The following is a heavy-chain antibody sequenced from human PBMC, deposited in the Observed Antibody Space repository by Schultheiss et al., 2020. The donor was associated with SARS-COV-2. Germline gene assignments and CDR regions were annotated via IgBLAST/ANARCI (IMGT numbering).Heavy chain of an antibody. CDR3: ARDGSGSYVGGMDV. Sequence: ASVKVSCKASGYTFTSYGISWVRQAPGQGLEWMGWISAYNGNTNYAQKLQGRVTMTTDTSTSTAYMELRSLRSEDTAVYYCARDGSGSYVGGMDVWGQGTTVTVSS. CDR1: GYTFTSYG. V-gene: IGHV1-18*01. D-gene: IGHD3-10*01. CDR2: ISAYNGNT. J-gene: IGHJ6*02.